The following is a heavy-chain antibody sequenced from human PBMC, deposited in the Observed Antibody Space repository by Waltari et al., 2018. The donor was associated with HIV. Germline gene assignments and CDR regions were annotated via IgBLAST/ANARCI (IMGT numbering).Heavy chain of an antibody. V-gene: IGHV1-2*02. J-gene: IGHJ5*02. CDR1: VNTSTDYC. D-gene: IGHD3-22*01. CDR3: ARVFRGTVNYVDSRLGH. CDR2: INPNSGGT. Sequence: VQIVQDLAGLQKPGHSAKHSSTASVNTSTDYCMPWLRQARGQGLERGGWINPNSGGTRYAEKFQGMVTMTRDTSISTAYMELSRLRFDDTAVYYCARVFRGTVNYVDSRLGHWGQGTLVTVSS.